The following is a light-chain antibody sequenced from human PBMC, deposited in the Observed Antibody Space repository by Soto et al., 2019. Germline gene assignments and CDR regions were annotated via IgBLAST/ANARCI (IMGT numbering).Light chain of an antibody. Sequence: QSALTQPPSASGSPGQSVTISCTGTXSXVGGYNYVSWYQQYPGKAPKLMIYEVNKRPSGVPDRFSGSKSGNTASLTVSGLQAEDEGDYYCSSYAGSKSLLFGGGTKLTVL. V-gene: IGLV2-8*01. J-gene: IGLJ3*02. CDR2: EVN. CDR1: XSXVGGYNY. CDR3: SSYAGSKSLL.